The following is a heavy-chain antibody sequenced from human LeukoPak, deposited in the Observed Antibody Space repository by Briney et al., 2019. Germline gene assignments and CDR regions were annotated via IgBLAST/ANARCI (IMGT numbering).Heavy chain of an antibody. CDR1: GGSISSSGYF. J-gene: IGHJ4*02. CDR3: GRLDTAMVDY. CDR2: IYYSGST. Sequence: PSETQSLTCTVSGGSISSSGYFWGWIRQPPGKGLEWIGRIYYSGSTYYNPSLKSRVTISVDTSKNQFSLKLSSVTAADTAVYYCGRLDTAMVDYWGQGTLVTVSS. V-gene: IGHV4-39*01. D-gene: IGHD5-18*01.